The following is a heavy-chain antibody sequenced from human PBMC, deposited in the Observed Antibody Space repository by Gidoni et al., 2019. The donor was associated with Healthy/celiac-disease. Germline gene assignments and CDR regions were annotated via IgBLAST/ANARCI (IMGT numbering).Heavy chain of an antibody. CDR3: ARDYYYDSSGYYSGFFDL. V-gene: IGHV4-59*01. J-gene: IGHJ2*01. CDR1: GGSISTYD. Sequence: QVQLQESGPGLVKPSETLSLTCTVSGGSISTYDWTWIRQPPGKGLEWIGYSYYSGSTNYTPSLKSRVTISVDTSKNHFSLKLNSVTAADTAVYYCARDYYYDSSGYYSGFFDLWGRGTLVTVSS. CDR2: SYYSGST. D-gene: IGHD3-22*01.